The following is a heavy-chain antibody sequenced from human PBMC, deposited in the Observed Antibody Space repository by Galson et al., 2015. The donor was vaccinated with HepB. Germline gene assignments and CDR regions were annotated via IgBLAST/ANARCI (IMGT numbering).Heavy chain of an antibody. Sequence: SLRLSCAASGFTFSSYGMHWVRQAPGKGLEWVAVIWYDGSNKYYADSVEGRFTISRDNSKNTLYLQMNSLRAEDTAVYYCAREVAARANWFDPWGQGTLVTVSS. CDR2: IWYDGSNK. J-gene: IGHJ5*02. D-gene: IGHD6-6*01. V-gene: IGHV3-33*01. CDR3: AREVAARANWFDP. CDR1: GFTFSSYG.